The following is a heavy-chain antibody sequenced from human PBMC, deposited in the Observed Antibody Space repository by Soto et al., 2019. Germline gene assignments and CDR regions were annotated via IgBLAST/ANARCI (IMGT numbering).Heavy chain of an antibody. CDR1: GFTFSSYA. CDR3: AKGTNSPAHTPDPKPDIVVVPAAFRVYFDY. CDR2: ISGSGGST. Sequence: GGSLRLSCAASGFTFSSYAMSWVRQAPGKGLEWVSAISGSGGSTYYADSVKGRFTISRDNSKNTLYLQMNSLRAEDTAVYYCAKGTNSPAHTPDPKPDIVVVPAAFRVYFDYWGQGTLVTVSS. D-gene: IGHD2-2*01. V-gene: IGHV3-23*01. J-gene: IGHJ4*02.